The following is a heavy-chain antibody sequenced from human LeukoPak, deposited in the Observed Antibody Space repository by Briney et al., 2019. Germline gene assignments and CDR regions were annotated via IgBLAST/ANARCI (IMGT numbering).Heavy chain of an antibody. CDR1: GFTLSSYA. V-gene: IGHV3-23*01. J-gene: IGHJ4*02. D-gene: IGHD6-19*01. CDR2: ISDSGNT. CDR3: AKDKGYSSGWYRSQLGDFDY. Sequence: GGSLRLSCAASGFTLSSYAMSWVRQAPGKGLEWVSAISDSGNTYHADSVKGRFTISRDNSKNTLYLQMNSLRAEDTAVYYCAKDKGYSSGWYRSQLGDFDYWGQGTLVTVSS.